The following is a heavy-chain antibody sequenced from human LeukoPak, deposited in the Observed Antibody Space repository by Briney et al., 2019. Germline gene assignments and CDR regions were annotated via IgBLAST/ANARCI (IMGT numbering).Heavy chain of an antibody. CDR2: SGNGHQT. CDR1: RFAFSRFA. J-gene: IGHJ4*02. V-gene: IGHV3-23*02. Sequence: GGALRLSRLASRFAFSRFAMPWVHQLPGKGVDWVSSSGNGHQTYYGDSVQVRFSVSRDNSKNMLSLQRASLRADDSALYYCTKDANYYDSSGYLIPFDYWAQGTLVSVSS. D-gene: IGHD3-22*01. CDR3: TKDANYYDSSGYLIPFDY.